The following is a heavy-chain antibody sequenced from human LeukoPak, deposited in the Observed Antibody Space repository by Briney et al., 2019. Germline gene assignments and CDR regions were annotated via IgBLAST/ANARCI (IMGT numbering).Heavy chain of an antibody. CDR3: ARDFTDSGSYPVFFY. V-gene: IGHV3-30-3*01. Sequence: GGSLRLSCAASGCTFSSYAMHWVRQAPGKGLEWVAVISYDGSNKYYADSVKGRFTISRDNSKNTLYLQMNSLRAEDTAVYYCARDFTDSGSYPVFFYWGQGTLVTVSS. CDR1: GCTFSSYA. D-gene: IGHD1-26*01. J-gene: IGHJ4*02. CDR2: ISYDGSNK.